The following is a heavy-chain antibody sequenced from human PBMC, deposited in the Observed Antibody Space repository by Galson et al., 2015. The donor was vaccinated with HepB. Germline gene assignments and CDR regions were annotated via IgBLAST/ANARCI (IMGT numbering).Heavy chain of an antibody. D-gene: IGHD3-10*01. J-gene: IGHJ4*02. CDR3: AKDLMVRGVGGYFDY. CDR1: GFTFSRYG. CDR2: ISYDGSNK. Sequence: SLRLSCAASGFTFSRYGMHWVRQAPGKGLEWVAVISYDGSNKYYADSVKGRFTISRDNSKNTLYLQMNSLRAEDTAVYYCAKDLMVRGVGGYFDYWGQGTLVTVSS. V-gene: IGHV3-30*18.